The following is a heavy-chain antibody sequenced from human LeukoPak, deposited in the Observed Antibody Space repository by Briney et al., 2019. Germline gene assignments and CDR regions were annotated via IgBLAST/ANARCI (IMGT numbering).Heavy chain of an antibody. D-gene: IGHD2-2*02. J-gene: IGHJ4*02. CDR3: ARIGYCSSTSCYRGGY. Sequence: ASVKVSCKASGYTFTSYYMHWVRQAPGQGLEWMGWINPNSGGTNYAQKFQGRVTMTRDTSISTAYMELSRLRSDDTAVYYCARIGYCSSTSCYRGGYWGQGTLVTVSS. CDR2: INPNSGGT. V-gene: IGHV1-2*02. CDR1: GYTFTSYY.